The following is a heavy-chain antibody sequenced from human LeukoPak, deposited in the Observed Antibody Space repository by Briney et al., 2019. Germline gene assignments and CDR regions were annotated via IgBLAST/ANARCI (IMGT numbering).Heavy chain of an antibody. CDR1: GFTISSYG. CDR3: ARDGGVRGPDYYYYMDV. Sequence: GGSLRLSCAASGFTISSYGMHWVRQAPGKGLEWVAFIRYDGGYKYYADSVKGRFTISRDISKSTLYLQMNSLRAEDTAVYYCARDGGVRGPDYYYYMDVWGKGTTVTVSS. CDR2: IRYDGGYK. J-gene: IGHJ6*03. V-gene: IGHV3-30*02. D-gene: IGHD3-10*01.